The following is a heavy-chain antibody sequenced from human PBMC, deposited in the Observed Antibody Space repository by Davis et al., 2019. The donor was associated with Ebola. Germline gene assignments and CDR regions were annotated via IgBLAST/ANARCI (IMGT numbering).Heavy chain of an antibody. J-gene: IGHJ4*02. Sequence: GGSLRLSCAASPFSFTRYAMSWVRQAPGKGLEWVSAISHSGGSTYYADSVKGRFTISRDNSKNTLYLQMNSLRAEDTAVYYCAKSGDIVVVVAAPFDYWGQGTLVTVSS. V-gene: IGHV3-23*01. CDR1: PFSFTRYA. D-gene: IGHD2-15*01. CDR2: ISHSGGST. CDR3: AKSGDIVVVVAAPFDY.